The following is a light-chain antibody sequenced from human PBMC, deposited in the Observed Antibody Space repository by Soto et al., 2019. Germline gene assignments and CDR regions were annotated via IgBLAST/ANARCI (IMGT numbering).Light chain of an antibody. CDR1: STNVGGYNY. CDR3: CSYAGTYTRI. V-gene: IGLV2-11*01. Sequence: QSALTQPRSVSGSPGQSVTISCTGTSTNVGGYNYVSWYQLHPSKVPQLILYNVTRRPSGVPDRFSGSKSGNTASLTISVLQVEDEADYYCCSYAGTYTRIFGGGTKLTVL. J-gene: IGLJ2*01. CDR2: NVT.